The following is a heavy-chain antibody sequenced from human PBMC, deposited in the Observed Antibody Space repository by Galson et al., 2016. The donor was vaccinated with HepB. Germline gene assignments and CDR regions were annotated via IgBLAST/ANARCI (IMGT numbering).Heavy chain of an antibody. J-gene: IGHJ4*02. CDR3: TRPKTTAIGGRSDY. CDR2: IRSKASSYAT. D-gene: IGHD2-21*02. V-gene: IGHV3-73*01. CDR1: GFTFSGSA. Sequence: SLRLSCAASGFTFSGSAMHWVRQASGKGLEWVGRIRSKASSYATAYAASVKGRFTISRDDSKNTAYLQMNSLKTEDTAVYYCTRPKTTAIGGRSDYWGQGTLVTVSS.